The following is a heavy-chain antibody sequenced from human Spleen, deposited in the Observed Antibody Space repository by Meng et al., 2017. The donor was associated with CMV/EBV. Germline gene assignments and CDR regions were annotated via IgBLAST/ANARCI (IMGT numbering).Heavy chain of an antibody. J-gene: IGHJ4*02. D-gene: IGHD3-10*01. CDR1: GGTFSSYT. Sequence: SVKVSCKASGGTFSSYTISWVRQAPGQGLEWMGRIIPILGIANYAQKFQGRVTITADKSTSTAYMELSSLRSEDTAVYYCARDSVVLWFGELSGPDYWGQGTLVTVSS. CDR2: IIPILGIA. V-gene: IGHV1-69*04. CDR3: ARDSVVLWFGELSGPDY.